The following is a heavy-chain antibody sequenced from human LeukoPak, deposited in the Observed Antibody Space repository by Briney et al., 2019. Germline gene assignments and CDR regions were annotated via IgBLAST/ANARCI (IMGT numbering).Heavy chain of an antibody. J-gene: IGHJ3*02. CDR3: AAPYYYDSSGIRGAFDI. CDR1: GYTFTSYA. V-gene: IGHV1-3*01. Sequence: ASVKVSCKASGYTFTSYAMHWVRQAPGQRLEWMGWINAGNGNTKYSQKFQGRVTITRDTSASTAYMELSSLRSEDTAVYYCAAPYYYDSSGIRGAFDIWGQGTMATVSS. D-gene: IGHD3-22*01. CDR2: INAGNGNT.